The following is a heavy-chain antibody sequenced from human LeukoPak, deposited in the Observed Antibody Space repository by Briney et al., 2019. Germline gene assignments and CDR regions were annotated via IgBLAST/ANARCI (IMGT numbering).Heavy chain of an antibody. CDR3: ARHEALGDFWSGLGV. CDR2: IYPGDSTS. J-gene: IGHJ6*02. D-gene: IGHD3-3*01. V-gene: IGHV5-51*01. CDR1: GYTFGSYW. Sequence: GESLKISCKGSGYTFGSYWIGWVRHMPGKGLEWMGSIYPGDSTSKYSPSVQGQVTFSADTSINTAYLQWSSLKASDTAMYYCARHEALGDFWSGLGVWGQGTTVTVSS.